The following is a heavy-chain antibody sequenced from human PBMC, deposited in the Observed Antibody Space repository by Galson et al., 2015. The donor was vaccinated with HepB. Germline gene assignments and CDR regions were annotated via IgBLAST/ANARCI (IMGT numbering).Heavy chain of an antibody. D-gene: IGHD3-9*01. CDR3: ARVELYGILTGLITD. CDR2: INTNTGNP. Sequence: SLKVSCKASGYTFTSYAMNWVRQAPGQGLEWMGWINTNTGNPTYAQGFTGRFVFSWDTTVSTAYLQISSLKAEDTAVYYCARVELYGILTGLITDWGQGTLVTVSS. V-gene: IGHV7-4-1*02. J-gene: IGHJ4*02. CDR1: GYTFTSYA.